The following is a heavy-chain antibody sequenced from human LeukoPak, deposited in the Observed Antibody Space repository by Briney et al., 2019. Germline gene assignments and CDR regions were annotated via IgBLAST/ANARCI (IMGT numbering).Heavy chain of an antibody. CDR2: ISGSGGST. Sequence: PGGSLRLSCAASGFTFSSYAMSWVRQAPGKGLEWVSAISGSGGSTYYADSVKGRFTISRDNSKNTLYLQMNSLRAEDTAVYYCARDLITMVRGVNTHNFDYWGQGTLVTVSS. CDR3: ARDLITMVRGVNTHNFDY. J-gene: IGHJ4*02. D-gene: IGHD3-10*01. V-gene: IGHV3-23*01. CDR1: GFTFSSYA.